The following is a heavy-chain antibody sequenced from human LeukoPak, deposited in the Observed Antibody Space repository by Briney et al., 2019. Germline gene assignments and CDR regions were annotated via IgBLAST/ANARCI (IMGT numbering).Heavy chain of an antibody. V-gene: IGHV3-23*01. CDR2: ISGSGGST. CDR1: GFTFSSYA. CDR3: AKGGVLRYFDWLFKNFYY. J-gene: IGHJ4*02. D-gene: IGHD3-9*01. Sequence: PGGSLRLSCAASGFTFSSYAMSWVRQAPGKGLEWVSAISGSGGSTYYADSVKGRFTISRDNSKNTLYLQMNSLRAEDTAVYYCAKGGVLRYFDWLFKNFYYWGQGTLVTVSS.